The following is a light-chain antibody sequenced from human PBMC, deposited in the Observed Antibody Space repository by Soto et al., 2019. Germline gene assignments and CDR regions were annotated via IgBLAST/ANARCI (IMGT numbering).Light chain of an antibody. J-gene: IGLJ1*01. CDR3: SSYSSGSTRYV. Sequence: QSVLTQPASVSGSPGQSITISCTGTSSDVGGYNSVSWYQQHPGKAPKLMIYEVSNRPSGVSDRFSGSKSGNTASLTISGLQAEDEADYYCSSYSSGSTRYVFGTGTKVTVL. CDR2: EVS. CDR1: SSDVGGYNS. V-gene: IGLV2-14*01.